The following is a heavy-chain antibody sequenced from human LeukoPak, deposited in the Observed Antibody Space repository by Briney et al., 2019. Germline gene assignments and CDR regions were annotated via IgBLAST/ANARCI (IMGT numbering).Heavy chain of an antibody. J-gene: IGHJ6*03. D-gene: IGHD2-2*01. CDR1: GFTFSNYA. CDR3: ANSRDIVVVPAANREGYYMDV. CDR2: ISGSGGST. Sequence: GGSLRLSCAASGFTFSNYAMSWVRQAPGKGLEWVSAISGSGGSTYYADSVKGRFTISRDNSKNTLYLQMNSLRAEDTAVYYCANSRDIVVVPAANREGYYMDVWGKGTTVTVSS. V-gene: IGHV3-23*01.